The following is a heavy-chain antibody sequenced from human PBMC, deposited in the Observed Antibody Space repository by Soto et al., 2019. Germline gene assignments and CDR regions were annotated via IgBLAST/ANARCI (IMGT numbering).Heavy chain of an antibody. CDR2: ISGSGGST. D-gene: IGHD2-15*01. CDR1: GFTFSSYA. V-gene: IGHV3-23*01. Sequence: GGSLRLSCAASGFTFSSYAMSWVRQAPGKGLEWVSAISGSGGSTYYADSVKGRFTISRDSSKNTLYLQMNSLRAEDTAVHYCARETPPDSNGMDVWGQGTTVTVSS. J-gene: IGHJ6*02. CDR3: ARETPPDSNGMDV.